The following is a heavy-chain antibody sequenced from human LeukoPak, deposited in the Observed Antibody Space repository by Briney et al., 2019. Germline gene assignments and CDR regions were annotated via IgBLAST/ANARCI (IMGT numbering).Heavy chain of an antibody. J-gene: IGHJ4*02. V-gene: IGHV4-59*11. CDR1: GGSISSHY. D-gene: IGHD4-11*01. CDR2: IYYSGST. Sequence: SETLSLTCTVSGGSISSHYWSWIRQPPGKGLEWIGYIYYSGSTNYNPSLKSRVTISVDSSKNQFSLKLSSVTAADTAVYYCARGGTTVEYWGQGTLVTVSS. CDR3: ARGGTTVEY.